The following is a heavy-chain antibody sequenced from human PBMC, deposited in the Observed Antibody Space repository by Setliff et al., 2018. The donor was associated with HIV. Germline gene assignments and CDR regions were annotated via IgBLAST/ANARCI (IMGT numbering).Heavy chain of an antibody. V-gene: IGHV4-61*02. D-gene: IGHD3-22*01. CDR2: IFSSGST. Sequence: SETLSLTCTVSGGSISSGSYYWSWIRHPAGKGLEWIGRIFSSGSTSYNPSLKSRVTMSVDTSKNQFSLRLSSVTAADTAVYYCARDPVITMMVGPRFYFDYWGQGILVTVSS. CDR3: ARDPVITMMVGPRFYFDY. CDR1: GGSISSGSYY. J-gene: IGHJ4*02.